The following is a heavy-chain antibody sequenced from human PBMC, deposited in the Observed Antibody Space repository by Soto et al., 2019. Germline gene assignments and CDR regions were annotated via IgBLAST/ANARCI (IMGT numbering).Heavy chain of an antibody. J-gene: IGHJ4*02. V-gene: IGHV4-30-4*02. Sequence: KPAVTLSITRTVSVLRISSGDYYWCLIGQPPGKGLEWIGYIYYSGSTYYSTSLKSRVTISVDTSKNQFSLKLISVTAADTGVYFWASNPTMVRGVVYFDYWGQGTLVTVS. D-gene: IGHD3-10*01. CDR3: ASNPTMVRGVVYFDY. CDR1: VLRISSGDYY. CDR2: IYYSGST.